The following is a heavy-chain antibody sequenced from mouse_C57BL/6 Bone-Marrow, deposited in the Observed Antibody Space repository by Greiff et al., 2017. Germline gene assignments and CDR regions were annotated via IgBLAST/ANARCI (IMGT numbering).Heavy chain of an antibody. CDR1: GYTFTDYY. D-gene: IGHD2-4*01. V-gene: IGHV1-19*01. CDR2: INPYNGGT. Sequence: EVQLQQSGPVLVKPGASVKMSCKASGYTFTDYYMNWVKQSHGKSLEWIGVINPYNGGTSYNQKFKGKATLTVDKSSSTAYMELNSLTSEDSAVYYCAPLDYDRFAYWGQGTLVTVSA. J-gene: IGHJ3*01. CDR3: APLDYDRFAY.